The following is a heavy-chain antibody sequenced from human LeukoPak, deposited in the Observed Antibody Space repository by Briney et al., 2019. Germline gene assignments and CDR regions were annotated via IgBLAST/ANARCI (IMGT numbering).Heavy chain of an antibody. CDR2: INHDGST. Sequence: PSETLSLTCAVYGGSFSGYYWSWVRQPPEKGLEWIGEINHDGSTTYNPSLKSRVSISVETSRSQFSLKLSSVTAADTAMYYCAGIWLGNNAFDTWGRGTMVTISS. CDR3: AGIWLGNNAFDT. CDR1: GGSFSGYY. D-gene: IGHD3-10*01. V-gene: IGHV4-34*01. J-gene: IGHJ3*02.